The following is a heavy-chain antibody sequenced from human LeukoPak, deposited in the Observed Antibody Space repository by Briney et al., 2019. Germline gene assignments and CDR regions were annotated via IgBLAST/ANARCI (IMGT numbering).Heavy chain of an antibody. V-gene: IGHV4-34*01. D-gene: IGHD6-6*01. J-gene: IGHJ4*02. Sequence: NPSETLSLTCAVYGGSFSGYYWSWIRQPPGKGLEWIGEINHSGSTNYNPSLESRVTISVDTSKNQFSLKLSSVTAADTAVYYCARALSRIAAHGYWGQGTLVTVSS. CDR2: INHSGST. CDR3: ARALSRIAAHGY. CDR1: GGSFSGYY.